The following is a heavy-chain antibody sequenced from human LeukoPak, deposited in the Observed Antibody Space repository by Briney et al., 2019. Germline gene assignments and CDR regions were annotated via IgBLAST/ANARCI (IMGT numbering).Heavy chain of an antibody. J-gene: IGHJ6*03. CDR1: GGSISSGDYY. CDR3: AREPRYGSGSYYSYMDV. CDR2: IYYSGST. V-gene: IGHV4-30-4*08. D-gene: IGHD3-10*01. Sequence: SETLSLTCTVSGGSISSGDYYWSWIRQPPGKGLEWIGYIYYSGSTYYNPSLKSRVTISVDTSKNQFSLKLSSVTAADTAVYYCAREPRYGSGSYYSYMDVWGKGTTVTVSS.